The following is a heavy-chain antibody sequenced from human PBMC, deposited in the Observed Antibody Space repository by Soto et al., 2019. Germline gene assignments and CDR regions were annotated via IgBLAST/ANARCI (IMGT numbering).Heavy chain of an antibody. J-gene: IGHJ4*02. D-gene: IGHD6-13*01. Sequence: PEGSLILSWAAYGFTFSSYSMSWVRQAPGKGLEWVSAISGSGGSTYYADSVKGRFTISRDNSKNTLYLQMNSLRAEDTAVYYCAKDVIAAAGTVDYWGQGTLVTVSS. V-gene: IGHV3-23*01. CDR1: GFTFSSYS. CDR2: ISGSGGST. CDR3: AKDVIAAAGTVDY.